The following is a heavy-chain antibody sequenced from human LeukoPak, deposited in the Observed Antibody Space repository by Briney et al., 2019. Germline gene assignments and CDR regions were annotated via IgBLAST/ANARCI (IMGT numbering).Heavy chain of an antibody. Sequence: GGSLRLSCAASGFTFSSYAMSWVRQAPGKGLEWVSAISVSGDSTYYADSVKGRFTISRDNSKNTLYLQMNSLRADDTAVYYCAKARSEASGYLAEYFQHWGQGTLVTVSS. D-gene: IGHD3-22*01. CDR3: AKARSEASGYLAEYFQH. CDR2: ISVSGDST. CDR1: GFTFSSYA. V-gene: IGHV3-23*01. J-gene: IGHJ1*01.